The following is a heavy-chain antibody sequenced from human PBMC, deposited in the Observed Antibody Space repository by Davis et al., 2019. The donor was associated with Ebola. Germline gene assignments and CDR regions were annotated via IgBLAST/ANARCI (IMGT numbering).Heavy chain of an antibody. CDR2: ITGSGSST. CDR3: AKTGTDFGDYVGYFDY. V-gene: IGHV3-23*01. J-gene: IGHJ4*02. D-gene: IGHD4-17*01. CDR1: GFTFSSNA. Sequence: GESLKIPCAASGFTFSSNAMSWVRQAPGKGLEWVSAITGSGSSTYYAGSVKGRFTISRDNSQDTLSLQMNSLRAEDTAIYYCAKTGTDFGDYVGYFDYWGQGTLVTVSS.